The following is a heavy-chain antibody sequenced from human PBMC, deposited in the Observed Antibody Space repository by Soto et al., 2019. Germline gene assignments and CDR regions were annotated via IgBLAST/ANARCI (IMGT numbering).Heavy chain of an antibody. D-gene: IGHD6-13*01. Sequence: QVQLVESGGGVVQPGRSLRLSCAASGFTFSSYAMHWVRQAPGKGLEWVAVISYDGSNKYYADSVKGRFTISRDNSKNTLYLQMNSLRAEDTAVYYCARARGIGPTDYYYYGMDVWGQGTTVTVS. CDR3: ARARGIGPTDYYYYGMDV. CDR1: GFTFSSYA. CDR2: ISYDGSNK. J-gene: IGHJ6*02. V-gene: IGHV3-30-3*01.